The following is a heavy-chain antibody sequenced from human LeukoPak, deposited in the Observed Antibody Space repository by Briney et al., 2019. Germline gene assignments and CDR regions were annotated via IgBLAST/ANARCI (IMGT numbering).Heavy chain of an antibody. CDR1: GYTFTDYF. CDR3: DKVSSTLASAGALSFDF. J-gene: IGHJ4*02. D-gene: IGHD6-13*01. CDR2: VDPEDGEP. Sequence: ASVKISCKASGYTFTDYFIHWVQQAPGKGLEWMGHVDPEDGEPVYADKFRGRVTFRADTSTDTVFLDLSSLTSDDTAVYYCDKVSSTLASAGALSFDFWGQGTLVTVSS. V-gene: IGHV1-69-2*01.